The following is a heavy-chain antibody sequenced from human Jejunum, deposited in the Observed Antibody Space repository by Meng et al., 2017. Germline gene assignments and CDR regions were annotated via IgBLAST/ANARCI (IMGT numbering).Heavy chain of an antibody. J-gene: IGHJ4*02. Sequence: SLRLSCAASGFSFSSYPLHWVRQAPAKGLEWVAVISYDGTNKYYADSVKGRFTISSDNSKNTLYLQMDSLRAEDTALYYCARVGRYGYTSAWYDYWGQGTLVTVSS. D-gene: IGHD6-19*01. V-gene: IGHV3-30*04. CDR3: ARVGRYGYTSAWYDY. CDR2: ISYDGTNK. CDR1: GFSFSSYP.